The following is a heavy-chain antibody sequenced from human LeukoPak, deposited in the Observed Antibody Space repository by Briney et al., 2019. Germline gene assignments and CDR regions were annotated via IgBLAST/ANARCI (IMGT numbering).Heavy chain of an antibody. CDR1: GGTFSSYA. CDR2: IIPIFGTA. J-gene: IGHJ4*02. Sequence: ASVKVSCKASGGTFSSYAISWVRQAPGQGLEWMGRIIPIFGTANYAQKFQGRVTITTDESTSTAYMELSSLRSEDTAVYYCARDYLRGYSYGLDYWGQGTLVTVSS. D-gene: IGHD5-18*01. CDR3: ARDYLRGYSYGLDY. V-gene: IGHV1-69*05.